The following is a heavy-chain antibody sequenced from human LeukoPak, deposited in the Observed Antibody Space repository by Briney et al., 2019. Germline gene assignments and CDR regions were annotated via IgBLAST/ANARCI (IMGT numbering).Heavy chain of an antibody. D-gene: IGHD6-13*01. J-gene: IGHJ6*02. CDR2: IYYSGST. Sequence: SSETLSLTCTVSGGSISSGGYYWSWLRQHPGLGLEWFGCIYYSGSTYYHPSLKSRVTISVDTSKNQFSLKLSSVTAADTAVYYCARGHRADGMDVWGQGTTVTVSS. CDR1: GGSISSGGYY. V-gene: IGHV4-31*03. CDR3: ARGHRADGMDV.